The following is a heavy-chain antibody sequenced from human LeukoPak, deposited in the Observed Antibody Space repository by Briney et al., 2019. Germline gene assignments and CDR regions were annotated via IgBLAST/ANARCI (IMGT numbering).Heavy chain of an antibody. CDR3: AIGPYQLLYEDYYYYYMDV. D-gene: IGHD2-2*02. Sequence: SVKVSCKASGGTFSSYAISWVRQAPGQGLEWMGGIIPIFGTANYAQKFRGRVTITADESASTAYMELSSLRSEDTAVYYCAIGPYQLLYEDYYYYYMDVWGKGTTVTVSS. V-gene: IGHV1-69*13. CDR1: GGTFSSYA. J-gene: IGHJ6*03. CDR2: IIPIFGTA.